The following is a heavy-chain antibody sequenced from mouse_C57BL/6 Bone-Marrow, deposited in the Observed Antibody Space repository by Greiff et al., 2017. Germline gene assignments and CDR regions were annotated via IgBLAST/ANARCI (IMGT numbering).Heavy chain of an antibody. Sequence: QVQLQQPGAELVKPGASVKLSCKASGYTFTSYWMHWVKQRPGQGLEWIGMIHPNSGSTNYNEKFKSKATLTVDKSSSTAYMQLSSLTSEDSAVYYCARGRAYDYDDWYFDVWGTGTTVTVSS. D-gene: IGHD2-4*01. CDR3: ARGRAYDYDDWYFDV. V-gene: IGHV1-64*01. CDR1: GYTFTSYW. J-gene: IGHJ1*03. CDR2: IHPNSGST.